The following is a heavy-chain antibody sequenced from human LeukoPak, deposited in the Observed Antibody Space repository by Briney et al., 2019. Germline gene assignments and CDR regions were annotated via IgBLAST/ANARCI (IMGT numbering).Heavy chain of an antibody. V-gene: IGHV1-46*01. CDR3: AAGGYSYAPLYYYYYGMDV. CDR2: INPSGGST. D-gene: IGHD5-18*01. Sequence: ASVKVSCKASGYTFTSYYMHWVRQAPGQGLEWMGIINPSGGSTSYAQKFQGRVTTTRDTSTSTVYMELSSLRSEDTAVYYCAAGGYSYAPLYYYYYGMDVWGQGTTVTVSS. J-gene: IGHJ6*02. CDR1: GYTFTSYY.